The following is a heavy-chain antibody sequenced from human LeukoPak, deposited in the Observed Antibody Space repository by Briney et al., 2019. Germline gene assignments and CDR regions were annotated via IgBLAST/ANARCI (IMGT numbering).Heavy chain of an antibody. Sequence: PGGSLRLSCAVSGFTFSIYYMIWVRQAPGKGLEWVSYISRSSSTLYYADSVKGRFTISRDNAKNSLYLQMNSLRDEDTAVYYCARDQFYAFDIWGQGTMVTVSS. CDR3: ARDQFYAFDI. CDR1: GFTFSIYY. CDR2: ISRSSSTL. V-gene: IGHV3-48*02. J-gene: IGHJ3*02.